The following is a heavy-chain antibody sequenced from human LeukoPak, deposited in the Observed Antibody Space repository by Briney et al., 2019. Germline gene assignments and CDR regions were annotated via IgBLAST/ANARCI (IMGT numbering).Heavy chain of an antibody. CDR2: ISGSGNIK. CDR3: AKEPSTSSSLYYYMDA. CDR1: GLTLKDHK. V-gene: IGHV3-48*03. D-gene: IGHD6-6*01. J-gene: IGHJ6*03. Sequence: GSLRFSRAACGLTLKDHKTSWVRQTQKKSLEWVSDISGSGNIKNYADSVKGRFTISRDNAKNSLFLQMNSLRAEDTAVYYCAKEPSTSSSLYYYMDAWGKGTSVTVSS.